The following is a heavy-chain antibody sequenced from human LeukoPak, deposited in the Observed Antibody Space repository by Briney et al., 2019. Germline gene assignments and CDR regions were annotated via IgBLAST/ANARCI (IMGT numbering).Heavy chain of an antibody. CDR2: INHSGST. D-gene: IGHD2-2*01. V-gene: IGHV4-34*01. Sequence: TSETLSLTCAVYGGSFSGYYWSWIRQPPGKGLEWIGEINHSGSTNYNPSLKSRVTISVDTSKNQFSLKLSSVTAADTAVYYCARGSLVVVPATNRYYYYMDVWGKGTTVTVSS. J-gene: IGHJ6*03. CDR3: ARGSLVVVPATNRYYYYMDV. CDR1: GGSFSGYY.